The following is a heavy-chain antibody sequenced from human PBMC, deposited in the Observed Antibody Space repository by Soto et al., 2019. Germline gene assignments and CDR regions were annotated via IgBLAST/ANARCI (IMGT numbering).Heavy chain of an antibody. CDR2: INPGGGT. D-gene: IGHD2-15*01. CDR3: ARVYCSGGSCYGIDY. V-gene: IGHV1-46*01. J-gene: IGHJ4*02. CDR1: GSTFTSYY. Sequence: QVQLVQSGAEVKKPGASVTVSCKASGSTFTSYYMHWVRQAPGQGLEWRGIINPGGGTSYAQKFQGRVTMTRETSTSTVYRELSSLRSEDTALYYCARVYCSGGSCYGIDYWGQGTLVTVSS.